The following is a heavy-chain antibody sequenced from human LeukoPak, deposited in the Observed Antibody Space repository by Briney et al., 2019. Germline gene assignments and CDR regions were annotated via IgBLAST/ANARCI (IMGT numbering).Heavy chain of an antibody. V-gene: IGHV3-30*18. Sequence: GGSLRLSCVASGFSFSNYGMHWVRQAPGKGLEWVALISFDGSNKYYADSVKGRFTISRDNSKNTLYLRLSSLRAEDTAVYYCAKDRVATYYDSSAYYPEVVFDYWGQGTLVTVSS. CDR3: AKDRVATYYDSSAYYPEVVFDY. J-gene: IGHJ4*02. CDR1: GFSFSNYG. CDR2: ISFDGSNK. D-gene: IGHD3-22*01.